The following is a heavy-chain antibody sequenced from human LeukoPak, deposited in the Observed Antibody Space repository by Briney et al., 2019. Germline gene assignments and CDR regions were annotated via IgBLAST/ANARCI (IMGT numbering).Heavy chain of an antibody. Sequence: ASVKVSCTASGFTFTSYYMHWVRQAPGQGLEWMGIINPSGTITTYAQKFQGRLTMTRDMSTSTVYMELSSLRSEDTAVYYCARELNSMDVWGKGTTVTVSS. CDR1: GFTFTSYY. CDR2: INPSGTIT. J-gene: IGHJ6*03. CDR3: ARELNSMDV. V-gene: IGHV1-46*01.